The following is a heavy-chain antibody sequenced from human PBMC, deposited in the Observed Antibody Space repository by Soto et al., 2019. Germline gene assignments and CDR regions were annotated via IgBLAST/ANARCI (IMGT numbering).Heavy chain of an antibody. CDR1: GFTFDDYA. D-gene: IGHD6-13*01. CDR2: ISWNSGSI. J-gene: IGHJ4*02. Sequence: GGSLRLSCAASGFTFDDYAMHWVRQAPGKGLEWVSGISWNSGSIGYADSVKGRFTISRDNAKNSLYLQMNSLRAEDTALYYCAKDLAAAGQTYFDYWGQGTLVTVSS. CDR3: AKDLAAAGQTYFDY. V-gene: IGHV3-9*01.